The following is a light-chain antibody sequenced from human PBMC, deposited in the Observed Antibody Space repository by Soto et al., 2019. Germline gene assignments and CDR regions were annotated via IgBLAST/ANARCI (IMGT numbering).Light chain of an antibody. Sequence: DIQMMQSPSTLSASIGDRVTITCRASQNINSWLAWYQQKPGRAPKLLIYDASTLESGVPSRFSGSGSGTELTLTITSLQTEDFVAYYCQQYESYSPSTFGQGTRLDMK. CDR3: QQYESYSPST. CDR2: DAS. J-gene: IGKJ5*01. CDR1: QNINSW. V-gene: IGKV1-5*01.